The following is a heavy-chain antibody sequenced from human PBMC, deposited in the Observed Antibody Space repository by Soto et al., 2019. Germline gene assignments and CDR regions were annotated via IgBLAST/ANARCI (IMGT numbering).Heavy chain of an antibody. CDR2: IIPIFGTA. J-gene: IGHJ5*02. V-gene: IGHV1-69*13. D-gene: IGHD3-10*01. Sequence: PVKVSCKASGGTFSSYAISWVRQAPGQGLEWMGGIIPIFGTANYAQKFQGRVTITADESTSTAYMELSSLRSEDTAVYYCARDMDYYGSGSRFDPWGQGTLVTVSS. CDR1: GGTFSSYA. CDR3: ARDMDYYGSGSRFDP.